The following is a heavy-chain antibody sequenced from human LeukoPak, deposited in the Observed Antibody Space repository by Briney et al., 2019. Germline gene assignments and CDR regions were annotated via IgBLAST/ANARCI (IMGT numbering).Heavy chain of an antibody. Sequence: GESLKISCKGSGYSFTTFWIGWVRQMPGKGLEWMGLIYPGDSDVRYSPSFQGQVTSSADKSITTAYLQWSSLKASDTAIYYCARHEGGGWYIDYWGQGTLVTVSS. D-gene: IGHD6-19*01. CDR3: ARHEGGGWYIDY. CDR1: GYSFTTFW. J-gene: IGHJ4*02. V-gene: IGHV5-51*01. CDR2: IYPGDSDV.